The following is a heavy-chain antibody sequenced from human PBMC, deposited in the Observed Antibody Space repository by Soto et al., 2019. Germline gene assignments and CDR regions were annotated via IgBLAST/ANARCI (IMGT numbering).Heavy chain of an antibody. CDR3: ARVGSYYDAFDI. J-gene: IGHJ3*02. Sequence: ASVKVSCKASGYTFTGYYMHWVRQAPGQGLEWMGWINPNSGGTNYAQKFQDWVTMTRDTSISTAYMELSRLRSDDTAVYYCARVGSYYDAFDIWGQGTMVTVSS. V-gene: IGHV1-2*04. CDR1: GYTFTGYY. CDR2: INPNSGGT. D-gene: IGHD1-26*01.